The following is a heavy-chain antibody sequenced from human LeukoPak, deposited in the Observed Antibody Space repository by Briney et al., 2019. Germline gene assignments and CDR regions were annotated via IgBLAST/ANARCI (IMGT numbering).Heavy chain of an antibody. Sequence: GASVKVSCKASGGTFSSYAISWVRQAPGQGLEWMGGIIPIFGTANYAQKFQGRVTITADESTSTAYMELSSLRSEDTAVYYCARDVEVAAVDVYFQHWGQGTLVTVSS. CDR2: IIPIFGTA. CDR1: GGTFSSYA. D-gene: IGHD6-13*01. V-gene: IGHV1-69*13. CDR3: ARDVEVAAVDVYFQH. J-gene: IGHJ1*01.